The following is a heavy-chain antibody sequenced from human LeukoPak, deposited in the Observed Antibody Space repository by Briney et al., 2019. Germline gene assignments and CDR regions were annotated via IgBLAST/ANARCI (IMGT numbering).Heavy chain of an antibody. J-gene: IGHJ4*02. CDR1: GFTFSSYG. V-gene: IGHV3-33*01. CDR3: AGARRGYSYGHLDY. CDR2: IWYDGSNK. Sequence: GRSLRLSCAASGFTFSSYGMHWVRQAPGKGLEWVAVIWYDGSNKYYADSVKGRFTISRDNSKNTPYLQMNSLRAEDTAVYYCAGARRGYSYGHLDYWGQGTLVTVSS. D-gene: IGHD5-18*01.